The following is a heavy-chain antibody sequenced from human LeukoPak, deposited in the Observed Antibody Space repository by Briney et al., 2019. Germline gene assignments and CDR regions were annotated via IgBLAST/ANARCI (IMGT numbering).Heavy chain of an antibody. CDR3: AREGSGGSENWFDP. Sequence: SETLSLTCTVSGGSISSSSYYWGWIRQPPGKGLEWIGSIYYSGSTYYNPSLKSRVTISVDTSKNQFSLKLSSVTAADTAVYYCAREGSGGSENWFDPWGQGTLVTVSS. CDR2: IYYSGST. CDR1: GGSISSSSYY. V-gene: IGHV4-39*07. J-gene: IGHJ5*02. D-gene: IGHD2-15*01.